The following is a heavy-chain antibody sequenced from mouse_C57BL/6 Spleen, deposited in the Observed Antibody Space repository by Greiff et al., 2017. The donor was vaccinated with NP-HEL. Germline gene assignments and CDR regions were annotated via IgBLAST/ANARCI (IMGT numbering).Heavy chain of an antibody. D-gene: IGHD2-5*01. J-gene: IGHJ3*01. CDR2: ISDGGSYT. V-gene: IGHV5-4*01. Sequence: EVKVVESGGGLVKPGGSLKLSCAASGFTFSSYAMSWVRQTPEKRLEWVATISDGGSYTYYPDNVKGRFTISRDNAKNNLYLQMSHLKSEDTAMYYCARDEDSNYVGFAYWGQGTLVTVSA. CDR1: GFTFSSYA. CDR3: ARDEDSNYVGFAY.